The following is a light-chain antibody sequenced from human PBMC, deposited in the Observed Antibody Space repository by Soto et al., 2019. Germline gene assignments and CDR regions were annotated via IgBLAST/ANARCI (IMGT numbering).Light chain of an antibody. CDR2: GSS. V-gene: IGKV3-20*01. CDR3: QQYGSSPPYT. Sequence: EVVLTQSPGTLSLSPGERATLSCRASQSVSNNYFAWYQQKPGQAPRLLIFGSSDRATGLPDRFSGSGSGRDFTLTISRLEPEDLAGYYCQQYGSSPPYTFGQGTKLEIK. CDR1: QSVSNNY. J-gene: IGKJ2*01.